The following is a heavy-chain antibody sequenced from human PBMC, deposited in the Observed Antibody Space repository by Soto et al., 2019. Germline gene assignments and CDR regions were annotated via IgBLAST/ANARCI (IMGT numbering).Heavy chain of an antibody. V-gene: IGHV3-23*01. D-gene: IGHD6-6*01. CDR1: GFTFSSYA. CDR3: AKDLGAARLFWYFDL. CDR2: ISGSGGST. Sequence: GGSLRLSCAASGFTFSSYAMSWVRQAPGKGLEWVSAISGSGGSTYYADSVKGRFTISRDNSKNTLYLQMNSLRAEDTAVYYCAKDLGAARLFWYFDLWGRGTLVTVSS. J-gene: IGHJ2*01.